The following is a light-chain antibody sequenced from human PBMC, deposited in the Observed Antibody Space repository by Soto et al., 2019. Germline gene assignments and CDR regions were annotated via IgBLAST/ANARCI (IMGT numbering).Light chain of an antibody. V-gene: IGKV3-20*01. CDR1: ESVTSSN. Sequence: EIVLPQSPSTLSLSSGERATLSCTSLESVTSSNLAWYWQSPAPAPGLLIYGASNRATGIPDRFSGSGSGTDFTVTISRLEPEDFVVYYCQHYGSSITFGQGTRLEIK. CDR2: GAS. CDR3: QHYGSSIT. J-gene: IGKJ5*01.